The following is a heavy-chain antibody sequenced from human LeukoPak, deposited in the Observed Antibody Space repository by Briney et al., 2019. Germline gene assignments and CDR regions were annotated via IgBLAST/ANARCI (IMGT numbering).Heavy chain of an antibody. CDR3: ARYCNSDDCSRSLDY. V-gene: IGHV4-4*02. D-gene: IGHD2/OR15-2a*01. CDR2: IHHSGST. J-gene: IGHJ4*02. Sequence: PSETLSLTCAVSGGSISSTNWWSWVRQPPGKGLEWIGEIHHSGSTNFEPSLKSRVSISVDKSKNQLSLKLISVTAADTAVYYCARYCNSDDCSRSLDYWGQGTLVTVSS. CDR1: GGSISSTNW.